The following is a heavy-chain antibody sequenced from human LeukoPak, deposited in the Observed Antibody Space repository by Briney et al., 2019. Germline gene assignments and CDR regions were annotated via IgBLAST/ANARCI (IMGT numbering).Heavy chain of an antibody. CDR1: GFTFSSYG. Sequence: GGSLRLSCAASGFTFSSYGMHWVRQAPGKGLEWVAVISYDGSNKYYADSVKGRFTISRGNSKNTLYLQMNSLRAEDTAVYYCAKDPTAGWGYGGNRHYFDYWGQGTLVTVSS. V-gene: IGHV3-30*18. D-gene: IGHD4-23*01. CDR3: AKDPTAGWGYGGNRHYFDY. J-gene: IGHJ4*02. CDR2: ISYDGSNK.